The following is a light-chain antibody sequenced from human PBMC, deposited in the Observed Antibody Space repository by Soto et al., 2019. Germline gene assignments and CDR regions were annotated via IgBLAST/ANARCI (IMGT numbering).Light chain of an antibody. Sequence: EIVLTQSPGTLSLSPGERATLSCRASQSVSSSYLAWYQQTPGQAPRLLIYGASSRATGIPDRFSGSGSGTDFTLTISRLEPEDFAVYYCQQYGSSPFGQGTRLEIK. CDR3: QQYGSSP. CDR2: GAS. J-gene: IGKJ5*01. CDR1: QSVSSSY. V-gene: IGKV3-20*01.